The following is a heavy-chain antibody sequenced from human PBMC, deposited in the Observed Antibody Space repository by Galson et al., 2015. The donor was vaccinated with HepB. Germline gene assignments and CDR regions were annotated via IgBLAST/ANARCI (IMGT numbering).Heavy chain of an antibody. J-gene: IGHJ5*02. V-gene: IGHV4-30-2*01. Sequence: TLSLTCTVSGASIRSGDYSWSWIRQPPGKGLEWLGYIYHSGSTYYNPSLKSRVNISVDRSKKQFSLKLSSVTAADTAVYYCARGTNYDFLSGYYSSNWFDPWGQGSLVTVSS. CDR2: IYHSGST. D-gene: IGHD3-3*01. CDR1: GASIRSGDYS. CDR3: ARGTNYDFLSGYYSSNWFDP.